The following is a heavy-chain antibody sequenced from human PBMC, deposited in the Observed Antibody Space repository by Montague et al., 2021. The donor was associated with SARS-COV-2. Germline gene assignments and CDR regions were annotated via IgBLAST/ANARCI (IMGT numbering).Heavy chain of an antibody. V-gene: IGHV4-4*07. CDR3: ARDASSANSPANNWFDS. Sequence: SETLSLTCSVSGGSITTYYWSWVRQPVGKGLEWIGRLSTSGSTNYNPSLKSRVTMSLDTSKNQVSLKLSSVTAADTAVYYCARDASSANSPANNWFDSWGQGTLVTVSS. CDR2: LSTSGST. J-gene: IGHJ5*01. CDR1: GGSITTYY. D-gene: IGHD4/OR15-4a*01.